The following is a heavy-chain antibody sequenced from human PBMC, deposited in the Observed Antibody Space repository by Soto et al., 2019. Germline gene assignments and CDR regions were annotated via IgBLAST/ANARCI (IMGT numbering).Heavy chain of an antibody. D-gene: IGHD3-3*01. CDR2: VYYTGST. V-gene: IGHV4-30-4*01. CDR3: ARAVESGPWVGGMDV. J-gene: IGHJ6*02. Sequence: SETLSLTCTVSGASIRSTDYYWSWIRQAPGKGLEWIGYVYYTGSTYYNPSLMSRLTISVDTSKNQFSLKLSSVTAADTAVYYCARAVESGPWVGGMDVWGQGTTVTVSS. CDR1: GASIRSTDYY.